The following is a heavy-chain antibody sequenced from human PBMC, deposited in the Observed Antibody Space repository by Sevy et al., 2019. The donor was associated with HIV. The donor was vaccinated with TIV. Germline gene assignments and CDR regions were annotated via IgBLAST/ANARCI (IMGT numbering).Heavy chain of an antibody. D-gene: IGHD3-22*01. V-gene: IGHV3-66*01. Sequence: GGSLRLSCAASGLSVSDNYMNWVRQAPGKGLELVSVIYSDGRTYYADSVKGRFTISRDNSKNTLYLNMSNLRPEDTAVYYCARDRYYDASGYYYYYYGMDVWGQGTTVTVSS. J-gene: IGHJ6*02. CDR3: ARDRYYDASGYYYYYYGMDV. CDR1: GLSVSDNY. CDR2: IYSDGRT.